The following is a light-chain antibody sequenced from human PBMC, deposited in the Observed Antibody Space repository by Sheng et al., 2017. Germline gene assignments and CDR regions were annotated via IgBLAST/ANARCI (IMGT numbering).Light chain of an antibody. CDR3: QQFSSFPIT. CDR1: QTLNNA. V-gene: IGKV1-5*03. J-gene: IGKJ5*01. CDR2: QAS. Sequence: IQMTQSPSTLSASVGDRVTITCRASQTLNNALAWYQVKPGKAPKFLIYQASTLQQGVPSRFSGSGSGTDFTLTISSLQPEDFATYFCQQFSSFPITFGQGTRLEIK.